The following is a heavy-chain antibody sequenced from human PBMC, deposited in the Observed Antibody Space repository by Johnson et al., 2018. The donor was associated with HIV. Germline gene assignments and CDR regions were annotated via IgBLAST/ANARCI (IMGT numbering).Heavy chain of an antibody. CDR1: GFTFSSYA. CDR2: ISYDGSNK. CDR3: AKDLVFYVPRSESYYKVFFAFDI. V-gene: IGHV3-30*04. J-gene: IGHJ3*02. Sequence: QVQLVESGGGVVQPGGSLTLSCAASGFTFSSYAMHWVRQAPGKGLEWVAVISYDGSNKYYADSVTGRFTISRDNSKNTVYLQMNSLRPEDTAVYYCAKDLVFYVPRSESYYKVFFAFDIWGQGTMVTVSS. D-gene: IGHD3-10*01.